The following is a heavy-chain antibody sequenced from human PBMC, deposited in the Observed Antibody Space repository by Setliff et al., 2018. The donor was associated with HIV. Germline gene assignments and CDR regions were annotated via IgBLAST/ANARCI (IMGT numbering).Heavy chain of an antibody. D-gene: IGHD4-17*01. CDR3: ARDYYGGFGDYDFGDYFDY. CDR2: IKQDGSEK. Sequence: PGGSLRLSCAASGFTFRHYSMNWVRQAPGKGLEWVANIKQDGSEKYYVDSVKGRFAISRDNAKNSLSLQMNSLRADDTAVYYCARDYYGGFGDYDFGDYFDYWGQGALVTVSS. J-gene: IGHJ4*02. CDR1: GFTFRHYS. V-gene: IGHV3-7*03.